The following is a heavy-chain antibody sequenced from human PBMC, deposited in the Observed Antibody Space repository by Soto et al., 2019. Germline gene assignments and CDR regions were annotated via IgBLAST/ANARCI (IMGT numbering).Heavy chain of an antibody. D-gene: IGHD3-10*01. CDR1: GGSISSSNYY. J-gene: IGHJ6*03. Sequence: QLQLQESGPGLVKSSEALSLTCTVSGGSISSSNYYWGWIRQPPGKGLEWIGSIYYSGRTNNNPSLKSRVTISVDTPKNQFSLKLSSVTAADTAVYYCATLQFGYYMDVWGKGATVTVSS. CDR3: ATLQFGYYMDV. CDR2: IYYSGRT. V-gene: IGHV4-39*01.